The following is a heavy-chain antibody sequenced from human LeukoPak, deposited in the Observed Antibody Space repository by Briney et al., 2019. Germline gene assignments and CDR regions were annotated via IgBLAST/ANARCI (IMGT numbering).Heavy chain of an antibody. CDR2: IKQDGSEK. J-gene: IGHJ3*02. D-gene: IGHD6-6*01. CDR3: AKDIVAYSSSRPDAFDI. V-gene: IGHV3-7*03. CDR1: GFTFSSYW. Sequence: GGSLRLSCAASGFTFSSYWMSWVRQAPGKGLEWVANIKQDGSEKYYVDSVKGRFTISRDNAKNSLYLQMNSLRAEDTALYYCAKDIVAYSSSRPDAFDIWGQGTMVTVSS.